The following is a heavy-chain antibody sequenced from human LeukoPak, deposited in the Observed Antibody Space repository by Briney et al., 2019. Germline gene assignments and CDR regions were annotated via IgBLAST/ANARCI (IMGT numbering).Heavy chain of an antibody. D-gene: IGHD2-2*01. J-gene: IGHJ4*02. CDR1: GGSISNYY. V-gene: IGHV4-39*01. CDR3: ASSPRGYCSSTSCYGYYFDY. CDR2: IYYSGST. Sequence: PSETLSLTCTVSGGSISNYYWGWIRQPPGKGLEWIGSIYYSGSTYYNPSLKSRVTISVDTSKNQFSLKLSSVTAADTAVYYCASSPRGYCSSTSCYGYYFDYWGQGTLVTVSS.